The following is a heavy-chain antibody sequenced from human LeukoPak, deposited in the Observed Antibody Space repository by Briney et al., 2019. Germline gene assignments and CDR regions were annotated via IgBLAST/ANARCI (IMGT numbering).Heavy chain of an antibody. J-gene: IGHJ3*02. CDR1: GFTFDDYA. CDR3: AKDDSSALLQAFDI. Sequence: GGSLRLSCAASGFTFDDYAMHWVRQAPGKGLEWVSGISWNSGSIGYADSVKGRFTISRDNAKNSLYLQMNSLRAEDTALYYCAKDDSSALLQAFDIWGQGTMVTVSS. CDR2: ISWNSGSI. D-gene: IGHD3-22*01. V-gene: IGHV3-9*01.